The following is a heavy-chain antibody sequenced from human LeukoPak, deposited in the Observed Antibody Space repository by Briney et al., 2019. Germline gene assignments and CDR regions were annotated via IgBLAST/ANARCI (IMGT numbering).Heavy chain of an antibody. CDR1: GFTFFDYV. V-gene: IGHV3-9*01. CDR2: ISWNSDLI. CDR3: ARLGDNSGYYDY. D-gene: IGHD3-22*01. Sequence: GGSLRLSCVGSGFTFFDYVIHWVRQAPGRGLEWVAGISWNSDLIDYADSVKGRFIVSRDNANNLLYLQMDSLRAEDTAVYYCARLGDNSGYYDYWGQGTLVTVSS. J-gene: IGHJ4*02.